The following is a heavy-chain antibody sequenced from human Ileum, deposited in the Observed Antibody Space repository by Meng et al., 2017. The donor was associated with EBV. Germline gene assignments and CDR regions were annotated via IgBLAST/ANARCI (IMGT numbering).Heavy chain of an antibody. CDR1: GGSFGNNY. V-gene: IGHV4-34*01. J-gene: IGHJ4*02. D-gene: IGHD2-15*01. Sequence: QVQLQQWGAGLLXXXXXLSFTCAVYGGSFGNNYWSWSRQPPGKGRELIGEMSKSGSINYNPSLKSRVTISVDTSKNQFSLKLNAVTAADTAVYYCARAWGYCSGGSCRTGWGQGTLVTVSS. CDR3: ARAWGYCSGGSCRTG. CDR2: MSKSGSI.